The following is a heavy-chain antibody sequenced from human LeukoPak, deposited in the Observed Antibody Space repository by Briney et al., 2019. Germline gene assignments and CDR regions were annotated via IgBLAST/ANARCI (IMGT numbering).Heavy chain of an antibody. V-gene: IGHV4-38-2*02. CDR1: GYSISSGYH. Sequence: SETLSLTCIVSGYSISSGYHWVWIRQPPGKGLEWIGSIYHSGSTFYNPSLKSRVTISVDTSENEFSLKLSSVTAADTAVYYCASTRGYSYGTLDYWGQGTLVTVSS. CDR3: ASTRGYSYGTLDY. CDR2: IYHSGST. D-gene: IGHD5-18*01. J-gene: IGHJ4*02.